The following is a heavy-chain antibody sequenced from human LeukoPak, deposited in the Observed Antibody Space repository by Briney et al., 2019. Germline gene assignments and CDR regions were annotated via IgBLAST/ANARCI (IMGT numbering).Heavy chain of an antibody. V-gene: IGHV4-59*01. CDR3: ARVKGEGYNYVFDY. J-gene: IGHJ4*02. D-gene: IGHD5-24*01. Sequence: PSETLSLTCTVSGGSISGYYWSWIRQPPGKRLEWIGYIYYRGSINYNPSLKSRVTMSVDTSENQFSLKLSSVTAADTAVYYCARVKGEGYNYVFDYWGRGTLVTVSS. CDR2: IYYRGSI. CDR1: GGSISGYY.